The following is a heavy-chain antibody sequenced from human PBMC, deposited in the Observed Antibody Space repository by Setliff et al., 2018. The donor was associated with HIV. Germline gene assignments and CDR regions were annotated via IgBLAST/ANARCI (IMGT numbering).Heavy chain of an antibody. Sequence: SETLSLTCAVSGYSISSGYYWGWIRQPPGKGLEYIGSIHYDEKTYYNPSLKSRVTISIDTSKNQFSLKLSSVTAADTAVYYCARAGYYGSTSYWEYFQHWGQGTLVTVSS. CDR3: ARAGYYGSTSYWEYFQH. CDR1: GYSISSGYY. D-gene: IGHD3-22*01. J-gene: IGHJ1*01. V-gene: IGHV4-38-2*01. CDR2: IHYDEKT.